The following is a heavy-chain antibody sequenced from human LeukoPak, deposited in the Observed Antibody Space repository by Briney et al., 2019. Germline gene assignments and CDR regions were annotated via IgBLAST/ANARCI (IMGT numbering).Heavy chain of an antibody. CDR3: GTSEVASTSYDF. Sequence: PSETLSLTCTVSGGSISVYHWSWIRQPAGKGLEWIGRIFNSGGTSYTPSLRSRVTISMDKSKNQLSPKLSSVTAADTAVYYCGTSEVASTSYDFWGQGALVTVSS. CDR2: IFNSGGT. D-gene: IGHD2/OR15-2a*01. V-gene: IGHV4-4*07. J-gene: IGHJ4*02. CDR1: GGSISVYH.